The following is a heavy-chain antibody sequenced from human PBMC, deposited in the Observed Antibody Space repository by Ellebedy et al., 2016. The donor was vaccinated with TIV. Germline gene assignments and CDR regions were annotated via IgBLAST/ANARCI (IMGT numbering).Heavy chain of an antibody. CDR1: GFTFSIYS. CDR2: FSRSGATI. J-gene: IGHJ3*02. D-gene: IGHD1-26*01. Sequence: LSLTCXASGFTFSIYSMNWVRQAPGKGLEWISYFSRSGATIYYADSVNGRFTVSRDNAKNSVNLQMNSLRDEDTALYYCARSDSGGYKDDAFDIWGQGTMVTVAS. V-gene: IGHV3-48*02. CDR3: ARSDSGGYKDDAFDI.